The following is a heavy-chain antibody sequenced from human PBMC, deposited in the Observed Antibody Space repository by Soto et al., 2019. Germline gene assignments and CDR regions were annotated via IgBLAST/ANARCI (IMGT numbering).Heavy chain of an antibody. CDR2: IIPIVGTA. V-gene: IGHV1-69*01. CDR1: GGTFSSYA. D-gene: IGHD6-19*01. Sequence: QVQLVQSGTEVKKPGSSVKVSCKASGGTFSSYAISWVRPAPGHGLEWMGGIIPIVGTATYVQKFQARVTITADESSSTAYSELGSLRSEDRAVYYCAQQTGSGWYGLRLDYWGEGTLVTVSS. J-gene: IGHJ4*02. CDR3: AQQTGSGWYGLRLDY.